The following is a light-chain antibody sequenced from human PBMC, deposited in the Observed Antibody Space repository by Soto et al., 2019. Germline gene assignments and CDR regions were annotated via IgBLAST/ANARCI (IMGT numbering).Light chain of an antibody. CDR3: SSYTSSSTLV. CDR2: EVS. Sequence: QSALTQPASVSGSPGQSITISCTGTSSDVGGYNYVSWYQQHPGKAPKLMIYEVSNRPSGVSNHFSGSKSANTASLTISGLQAEDEADYYCSSYTSSSTLVVGTGTKLTAL. CDR1: SSDVGGYNY. J-gene: IGLJ1*01. V-gene: IGLV2-14*01.